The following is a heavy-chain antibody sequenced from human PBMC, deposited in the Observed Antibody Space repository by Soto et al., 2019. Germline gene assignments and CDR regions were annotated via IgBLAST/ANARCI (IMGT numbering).Heavy chain of an antibody. Sequence: SETLSLTCTVSGGSISSYYWSWIRQPPGKGLEWIGYIYYSGSTNYNPSLKSRVTISVDTSKNQFSLKLSSVTAADTAVYYCARLHPRTGVPAAIFDFWSGYDNWFDPWGQGTRVTVSS. V-gene: IGHV4-59*08. CDR3: ARLHPRTGVPAAIFDFWSGYDNWFDP. CDR2: IYYSGST. CDR1: GGSISSYY. D-gene: IGHD3-3*01. J-gene: IGHJ5*02.